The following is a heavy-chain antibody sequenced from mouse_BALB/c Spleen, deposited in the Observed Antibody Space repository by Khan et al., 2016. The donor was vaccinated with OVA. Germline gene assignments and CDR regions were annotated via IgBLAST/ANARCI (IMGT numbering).Heavy chain of an antibody. V-gene: IGHV1-7*01. D-gene: IGHD1-1*01. CDR1: GYTFINYW. CDR3: ARRGLRWDLDY. CDR2: INPSTGYT. J-gene: IGHJ2*01. Sequence: QVQLQQSGAELAKPGASVKMSCKASGYTFINYWILWIKQRPGQGLEWIGYINPSTGYTEYNQNFKDKATLTADKSSSTAYMQLSSLTSEDSTVYYCARRGLRWDLDYWGQDTTLTVSS.